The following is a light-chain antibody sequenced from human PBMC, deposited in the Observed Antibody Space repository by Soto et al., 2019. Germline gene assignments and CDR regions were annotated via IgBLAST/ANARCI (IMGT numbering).Light chain of an antibody. CDR1: QSVSISY. CDR2: CAS. Sequence: EIVLTQSPGTLSLSPGERATLSCMASQSVSISYLAWYQQKPGQAPRLLIYCASSRATGIPDRFSGSGSGTDFTLTISRLEPEDFAVDYCQQYGSSPPYTCGQGTKLEIK. V-gene: IGKV3-20*01. CDR3: QQYGSSPPYT. J-gene: IGKJ2*01.